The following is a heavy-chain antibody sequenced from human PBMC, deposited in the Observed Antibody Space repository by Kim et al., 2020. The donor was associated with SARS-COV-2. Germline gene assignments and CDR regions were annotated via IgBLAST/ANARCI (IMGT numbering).Heavy chain of an antibody. Sequence: GGSLRLSCAASGFTFSSYWMHWVRQAPGKGLVWVSRINSDGSSTSYADSVKGRFTISRDNAKNTLYLQMNSLRAEDTAVYYCARMTPSTWGSWSWRGEIFDYWGQGTLVTVSS. J-gene: IGHJ4*02. CDR3: ARMTPSTWGSWSWRGEIFDY. D-gene: IGHD3-3*01. CDR1: GFTFSSYW. CDR2: INSDGSST. V-gene: IGHV3-74*01.